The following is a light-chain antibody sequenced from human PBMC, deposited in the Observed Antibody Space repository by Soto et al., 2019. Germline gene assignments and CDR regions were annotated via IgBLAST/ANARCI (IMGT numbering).Light chain of an antibody. CDR3: HQYDNWPLYT. J-gene: IGKJ2*01. Sequence: EIVMTQSPATLSVSPGERATLSCRASQSISRNLAWYQQRPGRAPRLLIYDASTRATDIPARFSGSGSGTEVPLTISSRQPEDFAVYYCHQYDNWPLYTFGQGTKLEIK. V-gene: IGKV3-15*01. CDR1: QSISRN. CDR2: DAS.